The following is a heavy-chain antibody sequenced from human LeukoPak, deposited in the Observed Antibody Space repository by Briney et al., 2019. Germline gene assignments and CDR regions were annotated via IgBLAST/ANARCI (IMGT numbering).Heavy chain of an antibody. J-gene: IGHJ4*02. CDR3: AREGRVSGYDFDC. V-gene: IGHV3-74*03. CDR1: GFTFCSYW. Sequence: GGSLRLSCAASGFTFCSYWLHWVRQAPGKGLVWVSRINSDGSSITYADSVKGRFTISRDNAKNTLYLQMNSLRVEDTAVYYCAREGRVSGYDFDCWGQGTLVTVSS. D-gene: IGHD5-12*01. CDR2: INSDGSSI.